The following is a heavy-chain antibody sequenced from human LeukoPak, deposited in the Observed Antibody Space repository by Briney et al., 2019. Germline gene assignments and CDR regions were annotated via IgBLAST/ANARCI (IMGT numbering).Heavy chain of an antibody. CDR3: TSRYPPIDY. D-gene: IGHD3-9*01. J-gene: IGHJ4*02. CDR2: INHSGST. CDR1: GGSFSGYY. Sequence: SETLSLTCAVYGGSFSGYYWSWIRHPPGKGLEWIGEINHSGSTNYNPSLKSRVTISVDTSKNQFSLKLSSVTAADTAVYYCTSRYPPIDYWGQGTLVTVSS. V-gene: IGHV4-34*01.